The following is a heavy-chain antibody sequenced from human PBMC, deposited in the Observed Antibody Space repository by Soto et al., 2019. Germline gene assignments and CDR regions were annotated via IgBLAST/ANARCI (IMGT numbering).Heavy chain of an antibody. CDR1: GFTFSYYA. CDR3: AKDYTSGWFYFDY. CDR2: ISGSGDST. D-gene: IGHD6-19*01. V-gene: IGHV3-23*01. J-gene: IGHJ4*02. Sequence: EVQLLESGEGLVQPGGSLRLSCTASGFTFSYYAMSWVRQAPGKGLEWVSAISGSGDSTYYADSVKGRFTISRDNSKNTLYLQMNSLRAEDTAVYYCAKDYTSGWFYFDYWGRGALVTVSS.